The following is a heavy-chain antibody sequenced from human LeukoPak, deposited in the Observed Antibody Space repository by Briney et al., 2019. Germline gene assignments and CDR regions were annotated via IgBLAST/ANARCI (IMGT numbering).Heavy chain of an antibody. V-gene: IGHV4-61*01. CDR3: ARRGSGKFNWFDP. CDR2: IHYSGST. D-gene: IGHD3-10*01. CDR1: GASVNGASVTTYY. Sequence: SETLSLTCTVSGASVNGASVTTYYWSWIRQPPGKGLEWIGYIHYSGSTSYNPSLKSRVTISGDRSKNQFSLNLTSVTAADTAVYYCARRGSGKFNWFDPWGQGTLVTVSS. J-gene: IGHJ5*02.